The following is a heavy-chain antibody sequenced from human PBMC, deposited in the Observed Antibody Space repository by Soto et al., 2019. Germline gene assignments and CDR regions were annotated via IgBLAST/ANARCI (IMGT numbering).Heavy chain of an antibody. CDR1: GRTFSSYT. J-gene: IGHJ6*02. V-gene: IGHV1-69*02. Sequence: SVKVSCKASGRTFSSYTISWVRQAPGQRLEWMGRIIPILGIANYAQKFQGRVTITADKSTSTAYMELSSVTAADTAVYYCARHDKLVRGVSSYGMNVWGQGTTVTVSS. CDR2: IIPILGIA. D-gene: IGHD3-10*01. CDR3: ARHDKLVRGVSSYGMNV.